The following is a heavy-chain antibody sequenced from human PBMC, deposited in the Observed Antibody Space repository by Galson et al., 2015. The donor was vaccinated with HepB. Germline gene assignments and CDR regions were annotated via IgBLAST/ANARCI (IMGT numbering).Heavy chain of an antibody. CDR3: ARDPRGTYGAFDI. D-gene: IGHD1-26*01. J-gene: IGHJ3*02. CDR2: ISGSGGST. Sequence: SLRLSCAASGFTSSRYVISWDRQAPGKGLEWVSAISGSGGSTYYADSVKGRFTISRDNSKSTLYLQMNSLRAEDTAVYYCARDPRGTYGAFDIWGQGTMVAVSS. CDR1: GFTSSRYV. V-gene: IGHV3-23*01.